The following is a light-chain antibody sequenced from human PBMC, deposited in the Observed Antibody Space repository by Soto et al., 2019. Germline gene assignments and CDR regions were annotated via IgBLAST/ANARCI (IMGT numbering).Light chain of an antibody. CDR3: QSYDNSIYVV. Sequence: NFMLTQPHSVSESPGKTVTISCTGSSGSIASNYVQWYQQRPGSAPTTVIYEDDQRPSGVPDRFSGSIDSSSNSASLTISGLKTEDEADYYCQSYDNSIYVVFGGGTKLTVL. CDR1: SGSIASNY. CDR2: EDD. V-gene: IGLV6-57*02. J-gene: IGLJ2*01.